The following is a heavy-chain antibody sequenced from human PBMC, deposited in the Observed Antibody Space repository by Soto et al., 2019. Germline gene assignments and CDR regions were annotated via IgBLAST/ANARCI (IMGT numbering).Heavy chain of an antibody. Sequence: EMQLVESGGGLVNPGGSLRLSCAASGLIVNNNYMNWVRQAPGKGLEWVSVFHSGNSASYADSVMGRFTISRHNSKNMVYLQMNSLRAEDTAVYYCARDPGYCSGGICYRYMDVWGKGTTVTVSS. D-gene: IGHD2-15*01. CDR3: ARDPGYCSGGICYRYMDV. CDR1: GLIVNNNY. V-gene: IGHV3-53*04. CDR2: FHSGNSA. J-gene: IGHJ6*03.